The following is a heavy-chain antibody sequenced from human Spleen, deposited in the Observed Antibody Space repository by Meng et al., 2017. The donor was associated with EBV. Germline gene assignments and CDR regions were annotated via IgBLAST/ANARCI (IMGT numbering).Heavy chain of an antibody. J-gene: IGHJ4*02. V-gene: IGHV4-4*02. CDR3: ARRAIYGVVNFDY. D-gene: IGHD3-3*01. CDR1: GDSISSSHW. CDR2: ISHSGST. Sequence: LQGSAPGLVKPSGTLSLTCAVSGDSISSSHWWSWVRQPPGKGLEWIGEISHSGSTNHNPSLKNRVTISADRSKNQFSLKVRSVSAADTAVYYCARRAIYGVVNFDYWGQGTLVTVSS.